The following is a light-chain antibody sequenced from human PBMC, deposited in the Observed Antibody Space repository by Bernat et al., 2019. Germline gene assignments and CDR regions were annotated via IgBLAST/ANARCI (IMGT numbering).Light chain of an antibody. CDR2: KVS. CDR1: QSLVHSDGNTY. CDR3: MQATQFPYT. Sequence: DVVMTQSPLSLPVTLGQPASISCRSSQSLVHSDGNTYLNWFQQRPGQSPRRLIYKVSDRDSGVPDRFSGSGAGTDFTLKISRVEAVDVGTYYCMQATQFPYTFGQGTKLELK. V-gene: IGKV2-30*02. J-gene: IGKJ2*01.